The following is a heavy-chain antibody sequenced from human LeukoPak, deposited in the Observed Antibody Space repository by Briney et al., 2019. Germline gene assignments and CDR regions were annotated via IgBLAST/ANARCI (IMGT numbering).Heavy chain of an antibody. CDR2: ISSSSSYI. V-gene: IGHV3-21*01. J-gene: IGHJ4*02. Sequence: GGSLRLSCAASGFTVSSYSMNWVRQAPGKGLEWVSSISSSSSYIYYADSVKGRFTISRDNAKNSLYLQMNSLRAEDTAVYYCARGGIAARPRVFDYWGQGTLVTVSS. D-gene: IGHD6-6*01. CDR1: GFTVSSYS. CDR3: ARGGIAARPRVFDY.